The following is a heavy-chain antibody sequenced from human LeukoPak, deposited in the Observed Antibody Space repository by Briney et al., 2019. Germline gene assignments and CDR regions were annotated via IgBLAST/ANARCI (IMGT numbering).Heavy chain of an antibody. CDR2: IIPILGIA. CDR1: GYMFTKYY. D-gene: IGHD1-26*01. V-gene: IGHV1-69*04. CDR3: ARDLPPIVGATRPFDY. J-gene: IGHJ4*02. Sequence: SVKVSCKASGYMFTKYYIHWVRQAPGQGPEWMGRIIPILGIANYAQKFQGRVTITADKSTSTAYMELSSLRSEDTAVYYCARDLPPIVGATRPFDYWGQGTLVTVSS.